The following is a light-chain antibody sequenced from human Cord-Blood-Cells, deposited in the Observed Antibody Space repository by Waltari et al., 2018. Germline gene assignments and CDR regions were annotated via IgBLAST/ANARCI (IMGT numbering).Light chain of an antibody. J-gene: IGKJ4*01. CDR2: AAS. Sequence: DIQMTQSPSSLFASVGDRVTITCRASKSISSYLNWYQQKPGKAHKLLIYAASSLQRGVPSGFSGGRSGTDFTLPIRSLQPDDVATYDCQQSYSTVLTFVGGIKVEVK. CDR1: KSISSY. CDR3: QQSYSTVLT. V-gene: IGKV1-39*01.